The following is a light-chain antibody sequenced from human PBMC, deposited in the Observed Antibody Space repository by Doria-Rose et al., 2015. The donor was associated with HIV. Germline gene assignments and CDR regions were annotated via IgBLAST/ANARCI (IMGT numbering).Light chain of an antibody. CDR3: QQYYDTPS. V-gene: IGKV4-1*01. CDR2: WAS. J-gene: IGKJ3*01. Sequence: EIVLTQSPEPLGMSLGERATLNCKSNQSLLYTSKNYLAWYQQKPGQPPKLLIYWASTRQSGVPARFSGSGSGTDFTLTISSLEAEDVAVYYCQQYYDTPSFGPGTTVDIK. CDR1: QSLLYTSKNY.